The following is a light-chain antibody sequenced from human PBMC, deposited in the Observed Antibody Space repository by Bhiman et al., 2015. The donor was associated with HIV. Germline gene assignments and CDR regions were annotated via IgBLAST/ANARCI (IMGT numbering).Light chain of an antibody. J-gene: IGLJ2*01. V-gene: IGLV3-21*04. CDR2: YDT. Sequence: SYELTQPPSVSVAPGKTARITCGGNNIGSKSVHWYQQRPGQAPVLVIYYDTDRPSGIPERFSGSNSENTATLTISRVEAGDEADYYCQVWDTTSDHLEVFGRGTKLTVL. CDR3: QVWDTTSDHLEV. CDR1: NIGSKS.